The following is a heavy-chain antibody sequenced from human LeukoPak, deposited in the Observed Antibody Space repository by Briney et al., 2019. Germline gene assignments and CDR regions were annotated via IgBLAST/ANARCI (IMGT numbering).Heavy chain of an antibody. V-gene: IGHV3-23*01. J-gene: IGHJ4*02. Sequence: GGSLRLSCAASGFTFSSHGMSWVSQAPGKGLEWVSAISGSGGSTYYADSVKGGLTMSRDKSKKRVYMKRNRLRDEDTDVYYSAKDRGFCSVATSCNSLDYWGQGTLVTVSS. CDR3: AKDRGFCSVATSCNSLDY. D-gene: IGHD2-2*01. CDR2: ISGSGGST. CDR1: GFTFSSHG.